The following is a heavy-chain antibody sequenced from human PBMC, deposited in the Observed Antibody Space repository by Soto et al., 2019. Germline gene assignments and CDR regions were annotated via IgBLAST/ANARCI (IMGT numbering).Heavy chain of an antibody. J-gene: IGHJ5*02. V-gene: IGHV4-34*01. CDR1: GGSFSGYY. CDR3: AREKPFSREVRFSNLFYP. CDR2: INRSGST. Sequence: SETLSLTCAVYGGSFSGYYWSWIRQPPGKGLEWIGEINRSGSTNYNPSLKRRVTISVDTSKNQFSLKLSSVTAADTAVYCCAREKPFSREVRFSNLFYPWGQRTLVTVSS. D-gene: IGHD3-3*01.